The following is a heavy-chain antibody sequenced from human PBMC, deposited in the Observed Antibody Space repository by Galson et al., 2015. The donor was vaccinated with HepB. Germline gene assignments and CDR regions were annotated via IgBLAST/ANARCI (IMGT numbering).Heavy chain of an antibody. D-gene: IGHD2-15*01. CDR3: ARGRGSSGGCPYFDY. J-gene: IGHJ4*02. V-gene: IGHV3-48*02. Sequence: SLRLSCAASGFSFSSYGMSWVRQAPGKGLEWVSYIIPSGASMYYPDSVKGRFTISRDNARNSLDLQMNSLRDEDTAVYYCARGRGSSGGCPYFDYWGPGTLVTGSS. CDR2: IIPSGASM. CDR1: GFSFSSYG.